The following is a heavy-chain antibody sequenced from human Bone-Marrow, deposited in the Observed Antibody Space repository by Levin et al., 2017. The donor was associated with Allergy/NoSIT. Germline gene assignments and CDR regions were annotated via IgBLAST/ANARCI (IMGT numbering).Heavy chain of an antibody. CDR1: GYTFTSYD. CDR2: MNPNSGNT. V-gene: IGHV1-8*01. Sequence: ASVKVSCKASGYTFTSYDINWVRQATGQGLEWMGWMNPNSGNTGYAQKFQGRVTMTRNTSISTAYMELSSLRSEDTAVYYCARGMSPERITIFGVVTVGALELGPSFDPWGQGTLVTVSS. J-gene: IGHJ5*02. D-gene: IGHD3-3*01. CDR3: ARGMSPERITIFGVVTVGALELGPSFDP.